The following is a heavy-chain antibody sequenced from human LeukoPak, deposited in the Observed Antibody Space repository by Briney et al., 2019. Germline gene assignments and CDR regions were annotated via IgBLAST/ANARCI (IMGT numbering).Heavy chain of an antibody. J-gene: IGHJ4*02. D-gene: IGHD6-19*01. V-gene: IGHV3-23*01. CDR1: GFTFSSYA. CDR2: IGDSGGST. Sequence: GGSLRLSCAASGFTFSSYAMSWVRQAPGKGLEWVSTIGDSGGSTYYADSVKGRYTISRDNSKNTLYLQMNSLRAENTAVYYCTKEIIAVPGNYFDYWGQGTLVTVSS. CDR3: TKEIIAVPGNYFDY.